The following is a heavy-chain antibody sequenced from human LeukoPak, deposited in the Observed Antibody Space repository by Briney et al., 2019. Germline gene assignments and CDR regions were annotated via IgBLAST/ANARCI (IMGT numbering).Heavy chain of an antibody. V-gene: IGHV3-23*01. J-gene: IGHJ5*02. CDR2: ISGSGGST. Sequence: SGGSLRLSCAASGFTFSSYAMSWVRQAPGKGLEWVSAISGSGGSTYYADSVKGRFTISRDNSKNTLYLQMNSLRAEDTAVYYCASSWGFGELTWFDPWGQGTLVTVSS. CDR3: ASSWGFGELTWFDP. D-gene: IGHD3-10*01. CDR1: GFTFSSYA.